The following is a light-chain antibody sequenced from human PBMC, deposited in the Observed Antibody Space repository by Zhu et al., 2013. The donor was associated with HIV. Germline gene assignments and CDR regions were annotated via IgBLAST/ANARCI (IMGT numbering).Light chain of an antibody. CDR1: QGISSA. CDR2: DAS. CDR3: QHYITYSYT. V-gene: IGKV1-13*02. Sequence: AIQLTQSPSSLSASVGDRVTISCRASQGISSALAWFQQKPGKGPRLLIYDASTLEKGVPSRFSGRGSGTDFTLTISSLQPEDFATYSCQHYITYSYTFGQGTQAGDQT. J-gene: IGKJ2*01.